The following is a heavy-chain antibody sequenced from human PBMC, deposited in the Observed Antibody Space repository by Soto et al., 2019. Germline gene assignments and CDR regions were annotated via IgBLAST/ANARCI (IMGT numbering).Heavy chain of an antibody. V-gene: IGHV3-23*01. D-gene: IGHD3-22*01. J-gene: IGHJ6*02. CDR3: ARAYYDSSGYPVGGMDV. CDR1: GFTFSSYA. Sequence: PGGSLRLSCAASGFTFSSYAMSWVRQAPGKGLEWVSAISGSGGSTYYADSVKGRFTISRDNSKNTLYLQMNSLRAEDTAVYYCARAYYDSSGYPVGGMDVWGQGTMVTVSS. CDR2: ISGSGGST.